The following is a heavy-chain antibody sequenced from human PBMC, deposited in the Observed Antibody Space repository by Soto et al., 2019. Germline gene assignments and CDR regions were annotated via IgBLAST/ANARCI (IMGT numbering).Heavy chain of an antibody. V-gene: IGHV4-39*01. Sequence: PSETLSLTCTVSCGSISSSSYYWGWIRQPPGKGLEWIGSIYYSGSTYYNPSLKSRVTISVDTSKNQFSLKLSSVTAADTAAYYCARHPVRGVTYYYGMDVWGQGTTVTVSS. CDR1: CGSISSSSYY. D-gene: IGHD3-10*01. CDR3: ARHPVRGVTYYYGMDV. J-gene: IGHJ6*02. CDR2: IYYSGST.